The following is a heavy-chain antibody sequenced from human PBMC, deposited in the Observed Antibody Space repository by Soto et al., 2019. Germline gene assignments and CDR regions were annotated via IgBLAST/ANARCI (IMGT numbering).Heavy chain of an antibody. J-gene: IGHJ6*02. Sequence: QVQLVQSGAEVKKPGSSVKVSCKASGGTFSSYAISWVRQAPGQGLEWMGGIIPIFGTANYAQKFQGRVTIPADESTSTAYMGLDSLRSEDTAVYYCARGGSGDGYNHLNYCYGMDVWGQGTTVTVSS. D-gene: IGHD5-12*01. CDR1: GGTFSSYA. CDR3: ARGGSGDGYNHLNYCYGMDV. V-gene: IGHV1-69*12. CDR2: IIPIFGTA.